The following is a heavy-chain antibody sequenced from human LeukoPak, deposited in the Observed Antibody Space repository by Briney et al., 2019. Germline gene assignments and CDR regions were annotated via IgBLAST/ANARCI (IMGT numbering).Heavy chain of an antibody. CDR3: ARVLRQWLPPWEGFDAFDI. D-gene: IGHD6-19*01. Sequence: ASVKVSCKASGHTFTGYYMHWVRQAPGQGLEWMGWINPNSGGTNYAQKFQGRVTMTRDTSISTAYMELSRLRSDDTAVYYCARVLRQWLPPWEGFDAFDIWGQGTMVTVSS. CDR1: GHTFTGYY. J-gene: IGHJ3*02. V-gene: IGHV1-2*02. CDR2: INPNSGGT.